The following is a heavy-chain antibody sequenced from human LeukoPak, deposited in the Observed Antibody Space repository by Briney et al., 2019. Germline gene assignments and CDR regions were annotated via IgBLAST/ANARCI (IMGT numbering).Heavy chain of an antibody. CDR1: GYAFTGYY. CDR3: ARVHGSGSYWAPFDP. J-gene: IGHJ5*02. Sequence: SVKVSCKSSGYAFTGYYMHWVRQAPGQGLEWMGWINPNSGDTNYVQKFEGRVTMTRDTSISTAYMGLSSLTSDDTAVYYCARVHGSGSYWAPFDPWGQGTLVTVSS. D-gene: IGHD3-10*01. V-gene: IGHV1-2*02. CDR2: INPNSGDT.